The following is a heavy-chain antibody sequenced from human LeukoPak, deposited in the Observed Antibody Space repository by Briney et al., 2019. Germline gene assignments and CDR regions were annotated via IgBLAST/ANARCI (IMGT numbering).Heavy chain of an antibody. D-gene: IGHD6-13*01. V-gene: IGHV5-51*01. CDR3: ARSGGEYSSSWYNWFDP. J-gene: IGHJ5*02. CDR1: GYSFTSYW. CDR2: IYPGDSDT. Sequence: GESLKISCKGSGYSFTSYWIGWVRQMPGKGLAWMGIIYPGDSDTRYSPSFQGQVTISADKSISTAYLQWSSLKASDTAMYYCARSGGEYSSSWYNWFDPWGQGTLVTVSS.